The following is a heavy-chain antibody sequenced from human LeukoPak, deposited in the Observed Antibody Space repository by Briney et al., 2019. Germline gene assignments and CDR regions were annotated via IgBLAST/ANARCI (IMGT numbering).Heavy chain of an antibody. CDR3: AKGVSLLWFGESTNWFDP. CDR2: IYSGGST. CDR1: GFTVSSNY. V-gene: IGHV3-66*01. J-gene: IGHJ5*02. Sequence: GGSLRLSCAASGFTVSSNYMSWVRQAPGKGLEWVSVIYSGGSTYYADSVKGRFTISRDNSKNTLYLQMNSLRAEDTAVYYCAKGVSLLWFGESTNWFDPWGQGTLVTVSS. D-gene: IGHD3-10*01.